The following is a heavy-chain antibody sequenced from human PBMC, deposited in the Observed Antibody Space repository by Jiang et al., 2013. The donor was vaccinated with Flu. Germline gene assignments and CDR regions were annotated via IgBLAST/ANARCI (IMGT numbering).Heavy chain of an antibody. Sequence: SGAEVKKPGASVKVSCKTSGHTSTATICTGCDRPLDKGLSGWDGSTLTVVTQTNAQKFQGRVTMTRDTSINTAYMEVSRLRSDDTAVYYCARALQYELHPWGQGTLVTVSS. CDR2: STLTVVT. D-gene: IGHD5-24*01. V-gene: IGHV1-2*02. CDR1: GHTSTAT. CDR3: ARALQYELHP. J-gene: IGHJ5*02.